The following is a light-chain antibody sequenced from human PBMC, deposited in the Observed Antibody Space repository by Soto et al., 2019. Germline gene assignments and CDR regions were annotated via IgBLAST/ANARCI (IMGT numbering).Light chain of an antibody. CDR2: SAS. CDR3: QQYHNWVT. CDR1: QSVSSN. J-gene: IGKJ4*01. Sequence: EIVMTQSPATLSVSPGERATLSCRASQSVSSNLAWYQQKPGQAPRLLIYSASTRATGIPARFSGSGSGTEFTLTISSLQSEDFAVYYCQQYHNWVTFGGGTKVDIK. V-gene: IGKV3D-15*01.